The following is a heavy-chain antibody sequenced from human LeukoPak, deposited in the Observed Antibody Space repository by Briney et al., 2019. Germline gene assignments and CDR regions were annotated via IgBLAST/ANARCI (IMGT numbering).Heavy chain of an antibody. CDR3: ARGSTGGSGSYPFYYMDV. CDR2: IIPIFGTA. V-gene: IGHV1-69*13. J-gene: IGHJ6*03. CDR1: GGTFSSYA. Sequence: SVKVSCKASGGTFSSYAISWVRQAPGQGLEWMVGIIPIFGTANYAQKFQGRVTITADESTSTAYMELSSLRSEDTAVYYCARGSTGGSGSYPFYYMDVWGKGTTVTVSS. D-gene: IGHD3-10*01.